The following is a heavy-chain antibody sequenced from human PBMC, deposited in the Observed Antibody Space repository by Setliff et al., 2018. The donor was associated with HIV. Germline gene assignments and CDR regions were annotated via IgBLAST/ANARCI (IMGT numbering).Heavy chain of an antibody. V-gene: IGHV4-61*02. CDR3: ARRSDWFDP. CDR1: GGSITSDNYY. CDR2: IYTSETT. Sequence: PSETLSLTCTVSGGSITSDNYYWNWIRQPAGKGLEWIGRIYTSETTNYNPSLKSRVTISADTSKNQFSLKLSSVTAADTAVYFCARRSDWFDPWGQGTLVTVSS. J-gene: IGHJ5*02.